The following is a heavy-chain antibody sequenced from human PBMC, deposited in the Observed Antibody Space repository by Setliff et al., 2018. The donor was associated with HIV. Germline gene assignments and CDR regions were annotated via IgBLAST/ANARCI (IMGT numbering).Heavy chain of an antibody. Sequence: GGSLRLSCAVSGFIVTDNWMAWARQAPGKGLEWVGHIFSQTHGGAISYVEPVKGRFTISRDESRNILYLEMNNVNTEDTAVYYCARGPYLGPWGQGTLVTVSS. V-gene: IGHV3-15*06. J-gene: IGHJ5*02. CDR3: ARGPYLGP. D-gene: IGHD2-2*01. CDR2: IFSQTHGGAI. CDR1: GFIVTDNW.